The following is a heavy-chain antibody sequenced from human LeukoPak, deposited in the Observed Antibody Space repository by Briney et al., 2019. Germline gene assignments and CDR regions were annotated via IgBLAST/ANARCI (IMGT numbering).Heavy chain of an antibody. CDR2: IWYDGTKK. CDR1: GFILGDYG. D-gene: IGHD4-23*01. J-gene: IGHJ4*02. V-gene: IGHV3-33*01. Sequence: GRSLRLSCVASGFILGDYGMHWVRQAPGEGLEWLSVIWYDGTKKYYADSVKGRFTISRDNYKNTLYLQVDSLRDEDTAVYYCARGYGIFGGNYLYFDIWGQGTPVTVST. CDR3: ARGYGIFGGNYLYFDI.